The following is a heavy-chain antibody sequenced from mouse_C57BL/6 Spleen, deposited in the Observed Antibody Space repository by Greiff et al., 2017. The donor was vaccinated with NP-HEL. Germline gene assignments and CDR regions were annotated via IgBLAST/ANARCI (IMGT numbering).Heavy chain of an antibody. J-gene: IGHJ3*01. V-gene: IGHV1-82*01. CDR1: GYAFSSSW. CDR2: IYPGDGDT. D-gene: IGHD3-2*02. CDR3: AREEGDSSGLAY. Sequence: QVQLKQSGPELVKPGASVKISCKASGYAFSSSWMNWVKQRPGKGLEWIGRIYPGDGDTNYNGKFKGKATLTADKSSSTAYMQLSSLTSEDSAVYFCAREEGDSSGLAYWGQGTLVTVSA.